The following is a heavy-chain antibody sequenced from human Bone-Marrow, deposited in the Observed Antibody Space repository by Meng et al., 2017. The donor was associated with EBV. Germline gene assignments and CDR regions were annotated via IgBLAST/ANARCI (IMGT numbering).Heavy chain of an antibody. J-gene: IGHJ4*02. CDR1: GGSFSGYY. Sequence: QVQLQQGGAGLVKPSESLALTCAVYGGSFSGYYWSWIRQPPGKGLEWIGEINHSGSTNYNPSLKSRVTISVDTSKNQFSLKLSSVTAADTAVYYCARGCSGGSCSPFDYWGQGTLVTVSS. D-gene: IGHD2-15*01. CDR2: INHSGST. CDR3: ARGCSGGSCSPFDY. V-gene: IGHV4-34*01.